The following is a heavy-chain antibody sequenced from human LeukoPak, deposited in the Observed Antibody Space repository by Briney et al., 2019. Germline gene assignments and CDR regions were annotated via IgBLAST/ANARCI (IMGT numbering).Heavy chain of an antibody. Sequence: SETLSLTCTVSGGSISSYYWSWIRQPPGKGLEWIGYIYYSGSTNYNPSLKSRVTISVDTSKNQFSLKLSSVTAADTAVYYCARDAAGAWDNWFDPWGQGTLVTVSS. CDR2: IYYSGST. V-gene: IGHV4-59*01. CDR1: GGSISSYY. CDR3: ARDAAGAWDNWFDP. D-gene: IGHD6-13*01. J-gene: IGHJ5*02.